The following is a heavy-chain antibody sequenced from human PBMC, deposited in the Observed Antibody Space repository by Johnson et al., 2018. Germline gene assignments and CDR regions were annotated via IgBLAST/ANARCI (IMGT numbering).Heavy chain of an antibody. CDR1: GGSISSSSYY. V-gene: IGHV4-39*07. Sequence: QVQLQESGPGLVKPSETLSLTCTVSGGSISSSSYYWGWIRQPPGKGLEWIGSIYYSGSTYYNPSLKSRVTISVDTSENPFSLKLSSVTAAGTAVYYWAGDVGGGATDAFGSWGQGTMVTVSS. J-gene: IGHJ3*02. CDR3: AGDVGGGATDAFGS. D-gene: IGHD1-26*01. CDR2: IYYSGST.